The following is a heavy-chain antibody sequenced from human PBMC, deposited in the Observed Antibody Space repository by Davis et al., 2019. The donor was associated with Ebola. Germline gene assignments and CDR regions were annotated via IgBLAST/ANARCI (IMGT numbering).Heavy chain of an antibody. CDR1: GYTFTSYY. Sequence: AASVKVSCKASGYTFTSYYMHWVRQAPGQGLEWMGIINPSGGSTSYAQKFQGRVTMTRDTSTSTVYMELSSLRSEGTAVYYCARGPRIAARSSPTKNWFDPWGQGTLVTVSS. V-gene: IGHV1-46*01. CDR3: ARGPRIAARSSPTKNWFDP. D-gene: IGHD6-6*01. CDR2: INPSGGST. J-gene: IGHJ5*02.